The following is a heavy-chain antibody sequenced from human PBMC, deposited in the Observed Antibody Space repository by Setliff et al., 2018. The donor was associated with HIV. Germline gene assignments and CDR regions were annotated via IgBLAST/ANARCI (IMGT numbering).Heavy chain of an antibody. V-gene: IGHV4-34*01. CDR1: GGSFSGYY. CDR3: ARASTGYSSIWYRNGLTYYNYMDV. J-gene: IGHJ6*03. CDR2: INHSGST. D-gene: IGHD6-13*01. Sequence: SETLSLTCAVYGGSFSGYYWTWIRQPPGKGLEWIGEINHSGSTNYNPSLKSRVSMSVDTSKNQFSLRLSSMTAADTAVFYCARASTGYSSIWYRNGLTYYNYMDVWGRGTKVTVSS.